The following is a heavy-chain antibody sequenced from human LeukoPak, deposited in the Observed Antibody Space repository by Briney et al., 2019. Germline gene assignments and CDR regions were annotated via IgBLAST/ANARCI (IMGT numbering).Heavy chain of an antibody. Sequence: GGSLRLSCAASGFTFSSYAMTWVRQAPGKGLEWVSEISGSGASTYYADSVKGRFTISRDNSKNTSYLRMNSLRADDTAVYYCAKIRRADDDYWGQGTLVTVSS. CDR3: AKIRRADDDY. V-gene: IGHV3-23*01. J-gene: IGHJ4*02. CDR2: ISGSGAST. D-gene: IGHD3-10*01. CDR1: GFTFSSYA.